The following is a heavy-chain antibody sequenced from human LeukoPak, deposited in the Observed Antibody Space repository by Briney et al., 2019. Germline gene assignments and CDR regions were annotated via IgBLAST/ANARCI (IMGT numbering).Heavy chain of an antibody. D-gene: IGHD6-13*01. Sequence: ASVTVSCKXSRGTFNSYAISWVRQAPAQGLEWMGGVIPIFGTANYAQKFQGRVTITADESTSTAYMELSTLRSEDTAVYYCATIAAAGLYFDYWGRGTLVTVSS. V-gene: IGHV1-69*13. CDR1: RGTFNSYA. J-gene: IGHJ4*02. CDR2: VIPIFGTA. CDR3: ATIAAAGLYFDY.